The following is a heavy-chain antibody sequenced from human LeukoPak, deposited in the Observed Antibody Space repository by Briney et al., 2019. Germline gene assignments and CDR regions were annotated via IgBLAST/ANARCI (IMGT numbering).Heavy chain of an antibody. Sequence: ASVTVSFTASGYTFTSYGISWVRQAPGQGLEWMGWISAYNGNTNYAQKLQGRVTMTTDTSTSTAYMELRSLRSDDTAVYYCAGSRDGYNFDYWGQGTLVTVSS. CDR2: ISAYNGNT. CDR1: GYTFTSYG. CDR3: AGSRDGYNFDY. V-gene: IGHV1-18*01. J-gene: IGHJ4*02. D-gene: IGHD5-24*01.